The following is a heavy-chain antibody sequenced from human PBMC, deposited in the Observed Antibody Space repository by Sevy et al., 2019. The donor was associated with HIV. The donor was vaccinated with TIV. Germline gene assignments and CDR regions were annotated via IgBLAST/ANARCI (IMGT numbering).Heavy chain of an antibody. CDR1: GFDFSRYH. V-gene: IGHV3-48*02. CDR2: FNGGSTLI. CDR3: ARDGGYEGYLDF. D-gene: IGHD5-12*01. Sequence: GGSLRLSCAASGFDFSRYHMNWVRHTPGKGLEWISYFNGGSTLIYYSDFVKGRFTISRDTAKNSVYLQMKGLRDEDTAVYYCARDGGYEGYLDFWGQGTLVTVSS. J-gene: IGHJ4*02.